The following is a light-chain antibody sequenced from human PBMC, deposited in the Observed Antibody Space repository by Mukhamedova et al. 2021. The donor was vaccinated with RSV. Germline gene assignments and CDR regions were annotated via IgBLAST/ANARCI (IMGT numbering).Light chain of an antibody. V-gene: IGLV3-1*01. CDR1: YLGNKY. J-gene: IGLJ2*01. Sequence: GQTASVTCSGNYLGNKYVSWYQQRPGQSPMMVMSQNDKRPSGIPERFSGSNSGNTATLTISGTQAMDEADYYCQAWDSRPVVFGG. CDR2: QND. CDR3: QAWDSRPVV.